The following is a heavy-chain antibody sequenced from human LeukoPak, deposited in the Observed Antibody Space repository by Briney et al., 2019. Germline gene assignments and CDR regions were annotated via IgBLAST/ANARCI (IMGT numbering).Heavy chain of an antibody. CDR2: FDPEDGET. CDR3: ATDPAYCGGDCYWVY. CDR1: GYALTELS. V-gene: IGHV1-24*01. D-gene: IGHD2-21*01. Sequence: ASVKVPRKVSGYALTELSMHWVRQAPGKGLEWMGGFDPEDGETIYAQKFQGRVTMTEDTSTDTAYMELSSLRSEDTAVYYCATDPAYCGGDCYWVYWGQGTLVTVSS. J-gene: IGHJ4*02.